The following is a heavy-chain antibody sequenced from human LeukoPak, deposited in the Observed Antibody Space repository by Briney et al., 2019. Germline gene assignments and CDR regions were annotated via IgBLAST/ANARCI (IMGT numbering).Heavy chain of an antibody. CDR3: ARHPGKARGMDV. D-gene: IGHD4-23*01. CDR1: GGSISSYY. Sequence: EPSETLSLTCTVSGGSISSYYWSWIRQPPGKGLEWIGYIYYSGSTNYNPSLKSRVTISVDTSKNQFSLKLSSVTAADTAVYYCARHPGKARGMDVWGQGTTVTVSS. CDR2: IYYSGST. V-gene: IGHV4-59*01. J-gene: IGHJ6*02.